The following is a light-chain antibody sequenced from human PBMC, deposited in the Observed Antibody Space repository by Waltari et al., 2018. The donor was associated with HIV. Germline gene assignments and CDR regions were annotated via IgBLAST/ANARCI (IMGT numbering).Light chain of an antibody. CDR3: QQRSNWPPIT. CDR1: QSVSNS. Sequence: EIVLTQSPATLSLSPGERATLSCRASQSVSNSFIWYQQQPGQAPRLLIYDASNRATGVPARFSGSGAGTDFTLTISSLEPEDFAVYYCQQRSNWPPITFGGGTKVEIK. V-gene: IGKV3-11*01. J-gene: IGKJ4*01. CDR2: DAS.